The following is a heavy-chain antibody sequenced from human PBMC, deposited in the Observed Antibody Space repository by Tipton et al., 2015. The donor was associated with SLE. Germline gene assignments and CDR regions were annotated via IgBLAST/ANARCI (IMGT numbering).Heavy chain of an antibody. CDR2: ISGSGGYT. CDR1: GFTFNTYA. D-gene: IGHD2/OR15-2a*01. V-gene: IGHV3-23*01. CDR3: AKPPPEQASSILDAFDM. Sequence: SLRLSCAASGFTFNTYAMTWVRQAPGKGLEWVSDISGSGGYTYYADSVKGRFTISRDNSKNTLYLQMKSLRAEDTAVYYCAKPPPEQASSILDAFDMWGQGTVVTVSS. J-gene: IGHJ3*02.